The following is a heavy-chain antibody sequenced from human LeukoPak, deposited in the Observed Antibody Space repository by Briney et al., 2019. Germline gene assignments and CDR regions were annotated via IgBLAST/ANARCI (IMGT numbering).Heavy chain of an antibody. Sequence: PGGSLTLSCQASGFTFYMYAMSWVRQAPGKGLEWVASMCGTAGCTFYPDSVKGRFTLSRDNSKNVLYLRMNSLTAEDTAIYYCAKDRPNFHENSGHYYRRDGDSWGQGTLVTVSS. CDR2: MCGTAGCT. J-gene: IGHJ5*01. CDR1: GFTFYMYA. V-gene: IGHV3-23*01. D-gene: IGHD3-22*01. CDR3: AKDRPNFHENSGHYYRRDGDS.